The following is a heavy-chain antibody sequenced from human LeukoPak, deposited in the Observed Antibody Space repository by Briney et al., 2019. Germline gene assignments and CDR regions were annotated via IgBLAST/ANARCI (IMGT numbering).Heavy chain of an antibody. V-gene: IGHV3-9*01. CDR1: GPTFDDYA. Sequence: PGRSLRLPCAAPGPTFDDYAIHWVRQAPGKGLEWVSGISWNSGTIGYADSVRGRFTISRDNAKNSLYLQMNSLRPEDTAVYYCAKYRQLGYYFDHWGQGILVTVSS. J-gene: IGHJ4*02. CDR2: ISWNSGTI. CDR3: AKYRQLGYYFDH. D-gene: IGHD1-1*01.